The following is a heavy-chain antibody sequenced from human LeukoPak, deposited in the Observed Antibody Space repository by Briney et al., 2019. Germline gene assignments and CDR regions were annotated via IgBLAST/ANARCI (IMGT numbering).Heavy chain of an antibody. V-gene: IGHV1-18*01. J-gene: IGHJ4*02. D-gene: IGHD4-17*01. CDR1: GYTFTSYG. CDR3: ARALPPRMTTVTTGGGLTNFDY. Sequence: ASVKVSCKASGYTFTSYGISWVRQAPGQGLEWMGWISAYNGNTNYAQKLQGRVTMTTDTSTSTAYMELRSLRSDDTAAYYCARALPPRMTTVTTGGGLTNFDYWGQGTLVTVSS. CDR2: ISAYNGNT.